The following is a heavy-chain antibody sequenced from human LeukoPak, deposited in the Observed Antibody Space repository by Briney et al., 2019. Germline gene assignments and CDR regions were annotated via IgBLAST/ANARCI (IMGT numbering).Heavy chain of an antibody. D-gene: IGHD6-19*01. J-gene: IGHJ4*02. Sequence: GGSLRLSCAASGFTFSSYAMSWVRQAPGKGLEWVSAISGSGGSTYYADSVKGRFTISRDNSKNTLYLQMNSLRAEDTAVYYCAKGAIAVAGSGCYFDYWGQGTLVTVSS. CDR3: AKGAIAVAGSGCYFDY. CDR1: GFTFSSYA. CDR2: ISGSGGST. V-gene: IGHV3-23*01.